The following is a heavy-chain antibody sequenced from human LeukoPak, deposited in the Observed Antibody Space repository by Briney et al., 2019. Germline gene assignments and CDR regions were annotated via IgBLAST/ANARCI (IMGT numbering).Heavy chain of an antibody. V-gene: IGHV3-21*01. J-gene: IGHJ4*02. CDR1: GFTFSSYS. Sequence: GGSLRLSCAASGFTFSSYSMNWVRQAPGKGLEWVSSISSSSSYIYYADSVKGRFTISRDNSKNTLYLQMNSLRAEDTAVYYCARDPTPYDSSGTNWGQGTLVTVSS. CDR3: ARDPTPYDSSGTN. CDR2: ISSSSSYI. D-gene: IGHD3-22*01.